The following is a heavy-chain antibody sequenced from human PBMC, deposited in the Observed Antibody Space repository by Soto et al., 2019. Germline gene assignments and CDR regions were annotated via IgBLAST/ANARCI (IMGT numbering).Heavy chain of an antibody. CDR3: TTASSGWYRVDY. CDR1: GFTFSNAW. J-gene: IGHJ4*02. CDR2: IKSKTDGGTT. D-gene: IGHD6-13*01. V-gene: IGHV3-15*01. Sequence: EVQLVESGGGLVKPGGSLRLSCAASGFTFSNAWMSWVRQAPGKGLEWVGRIKSKTDGGTTDYAAPVKGRFTISRDDSKNTLYLQMNSLKTEDTTVYYCTTASSGWYRVDYWGQGTLVTVSS.